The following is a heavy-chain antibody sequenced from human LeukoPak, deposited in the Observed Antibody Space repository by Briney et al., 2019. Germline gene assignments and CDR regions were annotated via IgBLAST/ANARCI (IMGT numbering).Heavy chain of an antibody. V-gene: IGHV4-4*07. J-gene: IGHJ4*02. CDR2: IYTSGST. Sequence: PSETLSLTCTVSGGSISSYYWSWIRQPAGKGLEWIGRIYTSGSTNYNPSLKSRVTMSVVTSKNQFSLKLSSVTAADTAVYYCARGAGWFGELLGEYFDYWGQGTLVTVSS. D-gene: IGHD3-10*01. CDR3: ARGAGWFGELLGEYFDY. CDR1: GGSISSYY.